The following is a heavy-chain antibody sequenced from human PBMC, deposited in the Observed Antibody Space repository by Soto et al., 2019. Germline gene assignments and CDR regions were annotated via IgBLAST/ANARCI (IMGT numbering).Heavy chain of an antibody. CDR2: ISYDGSNK. V-gene: IGHV3-30-3*01. J-gene: IGHJ4*02. CDR1: GFTFSSYA. D-gene: IGHD3-22*01. Sequence: GGSLRLSCAASGFTFSSYAMHWVRQAPGKGLEWVAVISYDGSNKYYADSVKGRFTISGDNSKNTLYLQMNSLRAEDTAVYYCARDFLPGPYYYDSSDRGNFDYWGQGTLVTVSS. CDR3: ARDFLPGPYYYDSSDRGNFDY.